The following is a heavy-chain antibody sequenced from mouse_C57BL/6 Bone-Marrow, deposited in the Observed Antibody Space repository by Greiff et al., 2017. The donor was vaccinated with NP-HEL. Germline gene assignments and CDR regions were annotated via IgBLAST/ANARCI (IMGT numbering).Heavy chain of an antibody. J-gene: IGHJ2*01. D-gene: IGHD2-3*01. V-gene: IGHV1-69*01. CDR1: GYTFTSYW. Sequence: QVQLQQPGAELVMPGASVKLSCKASGYTFTSYWMHWVKQRPGQGLEWIGEIDPSDSYTNYNQKFKGKSTLTVDKSSRTAYMRLSVLTSEDAAVYYCARSGLYNGYYEDYWGQGTTLTVSS. CDR2: IDPSDSYT. CDR3: ARSGLYNGYYEDY.